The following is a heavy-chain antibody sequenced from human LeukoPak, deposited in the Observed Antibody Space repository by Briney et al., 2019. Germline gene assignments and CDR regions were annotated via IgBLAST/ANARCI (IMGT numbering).Heavy chain of an antibody. J-gene: IGHJ4*02. CDR3: ARERISSTWGSFDY. Sequence: PGGSLRLSCAASGFTFSDYYMSWIRQAPGKGLEWVSYISSSSSYTNYADSVKGRFTISRDNAKNSLYLQMNSLRDEDTAVYYCARERISSTWGSFDYWGQGTLVTVSS. CDR2: ISSSSSYT. D-gene: IGHD6-6*01. V-gene: IGHV3-11*06. CDR1: GFTFSDYY.